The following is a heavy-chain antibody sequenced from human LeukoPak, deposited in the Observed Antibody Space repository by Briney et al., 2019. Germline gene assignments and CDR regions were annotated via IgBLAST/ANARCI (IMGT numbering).Heavy chain of an antibody. D-gene: IGHD1-1*01. CDR3: ARSTGPIDY. Sequence: SQTLSLTCAISGDSVSSNSAAWNWIRQSPSRGLEWLGRTYYWSKWSTYYAVSVKSRISINRDTSKNQISLQLNSVTPEDTAVYYCARSTGPIDYWGQGTLVTVSS. CDR1: GDSVSSNSAA. J-gene: IGHJ4*02. CDR2: TYYWSKWST. V-gene: IGHV6-1*01.